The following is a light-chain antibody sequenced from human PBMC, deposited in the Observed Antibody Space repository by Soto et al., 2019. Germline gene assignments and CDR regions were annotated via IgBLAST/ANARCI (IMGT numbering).Light chain of an antibody. CDR1: QSISSY. Sequence: DIQMTQSPSSLSAYVGYRVTITRRASQSISSYLNWYQQKPGKAPKVLIYAASSLQSGVPSRFSGIGSGTDFTLSISSLQPEDFATYYCQQSYSGPLPFGGVTKVAIK. CDR3: QQSYSGPLP. J-gene: IGKJ4*01. CDR2: AAS. V-gene: IGKV1-39*01.